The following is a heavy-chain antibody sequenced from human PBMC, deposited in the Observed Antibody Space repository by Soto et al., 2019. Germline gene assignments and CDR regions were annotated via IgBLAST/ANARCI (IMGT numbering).Heavy chain of an antibody. CDR1: GGSISSSSYY. V-gene: IGHV4-39*01. J-gene: IGHJ5*02. CDR2: IYYSGST. CDR3: ARAVVVPAAMGYWFDP. Sequence: QLQLQESGPGLVKPSETLSLTCTVSGGSISSSSYYWGWIRQPPGQGLEWIGCIYYSGSTYYNPALKGRVTISVDTSKNQFALKPSSVSAADTAVYYCARAVVVPAAMGYWFDPWGQGTLVTVSS. D-gene: IGHD2-2*01.